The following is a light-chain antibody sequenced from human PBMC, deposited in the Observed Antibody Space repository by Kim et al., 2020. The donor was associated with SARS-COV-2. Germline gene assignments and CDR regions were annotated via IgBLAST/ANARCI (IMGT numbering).Light chain of an antibody. CDR2: DVS. CDR3: SSYTSSSNYV. J-gene: IGLJ1*01. Sequence: QSALTQPASVSGSPGQSITISCTGTSSDVGGYNYVSWYQQHPGKAPKLMIYDVSKRPSGVSNRFSGSKSGNTASLTISGLQAEDEADYYCSSYTSSSNYVFGTGTKV. CDR1: SSDVGGYNY. V-gene: IGLV2-14*01.